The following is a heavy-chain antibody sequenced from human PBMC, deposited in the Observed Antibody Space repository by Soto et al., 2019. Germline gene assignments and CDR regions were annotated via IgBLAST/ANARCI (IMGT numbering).Heavy chain of an antibody. Sequence: SETLSLTCTVSCGSIINYYWSWIRQPPLRGLEWIGHIFYSGSTNYNPALKSRVTISVDTSKSQFSLKLSSVTAADTAVYYCAKDSGYNYGYFRWFDPWGQGTLVTVS. V-gene: IGHV4-59*01. CDR3: AKDSGYNYGYFRWFDP. D-gene: IGHD5-18*01. CDR1: CGSIINYY. CDR2: IFYSGST. J-gene: IGHJ5*02.